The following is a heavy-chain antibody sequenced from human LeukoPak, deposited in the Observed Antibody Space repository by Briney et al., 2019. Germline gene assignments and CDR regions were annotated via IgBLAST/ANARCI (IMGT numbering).Heavy chain of an antibody. Sequence: PGRSLRLSCAASGFTFDDYTMHWVRQAPGKGLEWVSSITGSSNYIYYGDSMKGRFTISRDNAGNSVYLQMNSLRAEDTALYYCARGPRLEAFDIWGQGTMLTVSS. J-gene: IGHJ3*02. CDR2: ITGSSNYI. CDR1: GFTFDDYT. V-gene: IGHV3-21*01. CDR3: ARGPRLEAFDI. D-gene: IGHD3-16*01.